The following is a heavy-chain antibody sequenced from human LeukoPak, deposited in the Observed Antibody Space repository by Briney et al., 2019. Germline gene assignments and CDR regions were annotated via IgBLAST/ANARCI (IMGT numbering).Heavy chain of an antibody. D-gene: IGHD5-12*01. Sequence: SETLSLTCTVSGGSISSYYWSWIRQPPGKGLEWIGYIYYSGSTNYNPSLKSRVTISVDTSKNQFSLKLSSVTAADTAVYYCARESGYDYLFDYWGPGTLVTVSS. CDR3: ARESGYDYLFDY. CDR2: IYYSGST. J-gene: IGHJ4*02. CDR1: GGSISSYY. V-gene: IGHV4-59*01.